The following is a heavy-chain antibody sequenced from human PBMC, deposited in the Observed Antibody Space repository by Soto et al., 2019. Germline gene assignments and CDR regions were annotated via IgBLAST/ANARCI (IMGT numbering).Heavy chain of an antibody. V-gene: IGHV1-46*03. J-gene: IGHJ4*02. CDR2: INPSGGYT. D-gene: IGHD2-21*02. CDR1: GYTFSSYY. CDR3: ARGGGIGVVTAAYDH. Sequence: ASVKVSSKASGYTFSSYYMNWVRQAPGQGLEWLGIINPSGGYTTYAQRFLGRVTMTSDTSTSTVHMELGSLTSEDTAVYYCARGGGIGVVTAAYDHLGQGTLVTVSP.